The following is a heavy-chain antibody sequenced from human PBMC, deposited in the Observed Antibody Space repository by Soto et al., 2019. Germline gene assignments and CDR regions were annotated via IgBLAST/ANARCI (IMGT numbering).Heavy chain of an antibody. V-gene: IGHV3-30*18. J-gene: IGHJ4*02. CDR2: ISYDGSNK. D-gene: IGHD2-21*02. CDR1: GFAFSSYG. CDR3: AKDRRHLRLEETASDY. Sequence: GGSLRLSCAASGFAFSSYGMHWVRQAPGKGLEWVAVISYDGSNKYYADSVKGRFNISRDNSKNTLYLQMNSLRAEDTAVYYCAKDRRHLRLEETASDYWGKGSMVTVSS.